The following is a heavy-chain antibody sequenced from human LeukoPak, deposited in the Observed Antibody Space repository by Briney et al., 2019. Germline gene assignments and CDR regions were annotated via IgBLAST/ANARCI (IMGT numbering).Heavy chain of an antibody. CDR1: GYTFTGYY. CDR3: ARQSLRFLEWLLQFDY. Sequence: ASVKVSCKASGYTFTGYYMHWARQAPGQGLEWMGWINPNSGGTNYAQKFQRRVTMTRDTSISTAYMELSRLRSDDTAMYYCARQSLRFLEWLLQFDYWGQGTLVTVSS. CDR2: INPNSGGT. V-gene: IGHV1-2*02. J-gene: IGHJ4*02. D-gene: IGHD3-3*01.